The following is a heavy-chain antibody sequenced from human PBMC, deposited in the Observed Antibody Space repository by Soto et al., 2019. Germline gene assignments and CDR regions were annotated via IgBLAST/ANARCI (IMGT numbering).Heavy chain of an antibody. CDR2: IYPGDHET. CDR1: GYTFSNFW. Sequence: GESLKIACHCSGYTFSNFWIGWVRQLPGKGLEWMGIIYPGDHETRYSPSFHGKVTISADKSINTAYLQWNSLEASDTAMYYCARFIPDHWGAFQWFDLWGQGTLVTVSS. J-gene: IGHJ5*02. V-gene: IGHV5-51*01. CDR3: ARFIPDHWGAFQWFDL. D-gene: IGHD7-27*01.